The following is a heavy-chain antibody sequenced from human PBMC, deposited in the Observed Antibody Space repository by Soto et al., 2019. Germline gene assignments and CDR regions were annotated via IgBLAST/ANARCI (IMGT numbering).Heavy chain of an antibody. CDR1: GYSFTTYW. CDR3: ARQAAAGKYYYAMDV. CDR2: IYPGDSDT. D-gene: IGHD6-13*01. J-gene: IGHJ6*02. V-gene: IGHV5-51*01. Sequence: GESLKISCKGSGYSFTTYWIGWVRQMPGKGLEGMVIIYPGDSDTRYSPSFQGQVAISADKSINTTYLQWSSLKASDTAIYYCARQAAAGKYYYAMDVWGQGTTVTVSS.